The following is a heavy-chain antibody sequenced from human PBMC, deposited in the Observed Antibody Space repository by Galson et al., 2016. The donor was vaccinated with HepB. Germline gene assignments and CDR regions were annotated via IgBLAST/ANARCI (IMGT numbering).Heavy chain of an antibody. D-gene: IGHD3-9*01. Sequence: SLRLSCAASGFTFSSYAMSWVRQAPGKGLEWVSAISGSGGSTYYADSVKGRFTTSRDNSKNTPYLQMNSLRAEDTAVYYCAKNDILTGYSAFDYWGQGTLVTVSS. CDR3: AKNDILTGYSAFDY. J-gene: IGHJ4*02. CDR1: GFTFSSYA. V-gene: IGHV3-23*01. CDR2: ISGSGGST.